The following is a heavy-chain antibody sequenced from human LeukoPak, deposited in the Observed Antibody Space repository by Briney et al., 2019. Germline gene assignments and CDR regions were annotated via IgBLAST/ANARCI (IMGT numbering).Heavy chain of an antibody. CDR2: IKQDGSEK. CDR1: GFTFSSYW. CDR3: ARGTPIDYYDFWSGYYTDDAFDI. D-gene: IGHD3-3*01. J-gene: IGHJ3*02. Sequence: GGSLRLSCAASGFTFSSYWMSWVRQAPGKGLEWVANIKQDGSEKYYVDSVKGRFTISRDNAKNSLYLQMNSLRAEDTAVYYCARGTPIDYYDFWSGYYTDDAFDIWGQGTMVTVSS. V-gene: IGHV3-7*01.